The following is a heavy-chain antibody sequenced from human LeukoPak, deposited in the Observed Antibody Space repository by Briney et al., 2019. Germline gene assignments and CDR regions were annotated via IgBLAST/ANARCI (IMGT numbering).Heavy chain of an antibody. V-gene: IGHV1-46*01. Sequence: GASVKVSCKASGYTFISFYIHWVRQAPGQGLEWMGIINPAGASTTYAQKFQGRVTMTRDMSTSTVYMEPSSLRSEDTAVYYCARDYDYHYGMDVWGQGTTVTVSS. CDR3: ARDYDYHYGMDV. CDR2: INPAGAST. J-gene: IGHJ6*02. CDR1: GYTFISFY. D-gene: IGHD3-16*01.